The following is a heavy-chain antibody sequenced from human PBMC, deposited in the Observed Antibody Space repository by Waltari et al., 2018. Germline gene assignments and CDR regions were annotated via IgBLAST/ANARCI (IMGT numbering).Heavy chain of an antibody. CDR3: VRGYSHDRDGAFDI. D-gene: IGHD5-18*01. Sequence: QVQLVQAGAEGKEPGDTVKDSGKASGYSCTSREINWVRQTTGQGLEWMGWMNPNNGNTGYAQKFQGRVTMTRETSITTAYMELSSLRSEDAAIYYCVRGYSHDRDGAFDIWGQGTEVTVSS. J-gene: IGHJ3*02. CDR1: GYSCTSRE. CDR2: MNPNNGNT. V-gene: IGHV1-8*01.